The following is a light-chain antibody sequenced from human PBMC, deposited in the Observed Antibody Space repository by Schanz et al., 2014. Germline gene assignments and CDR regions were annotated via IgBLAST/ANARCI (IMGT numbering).Light chain of an antibody. V-gene: IGLV2-14*02. Sequence: QSALTQPASVSASPGQSITISCTGTNTDVGSTYLVSWYQQHPGEAPKLLILGGSIRPSGISDRFSGSRSANTASLTISGLQAEDEADYYCSSYTGSSTQVFGGGTKLTVL. CDR1: NTDVGSTYL. CDR2: GGS. CDR3: SSYTGSSTQV. J-gene: IGLJ3*02.